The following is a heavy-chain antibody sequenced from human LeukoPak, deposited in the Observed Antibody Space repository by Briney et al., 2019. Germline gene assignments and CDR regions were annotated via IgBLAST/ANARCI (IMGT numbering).Heavy chain of an antibody. V-gene: IGHV3-23*01. CDR3: AKDVDSGSYSDY. CDR2: ISGSGGST. Sequence: PGGSLRLSCAASGFTFSSYAMSGVRQAPGKGLEWVSAISGSGGSTYYADSVKGRFTISRDNSKNTLYLQMNSLRAEDTAVYYCAKDVDSGSYSDYWGQGTLVTVSS. D-gene: IGHD3-10*01. J-gene: IGHJ4*02. CDR1: GFTFSSYA.